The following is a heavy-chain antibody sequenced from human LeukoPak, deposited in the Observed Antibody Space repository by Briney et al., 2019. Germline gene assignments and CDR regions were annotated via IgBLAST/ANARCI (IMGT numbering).Heavy chain of an antibody. Sequence: GGSLRLSCAASGFTFSSYWTSWVRQAPGKGLEWVAKIKQDGNEKYYVDSVKGRFTISRDNAKNSLYLQMNSLRAEDTAVYYCARDRYSGSYWYYWGQGTLVTVSS. V-gene: IGHV3-7*01. CDR2: IKQDGNEK. CDR3: ARDRYSGSYWYY. J-gene: IGHJ4*02. CDR1: GFTFSSYW. D-gene: IGHD1-26*01.